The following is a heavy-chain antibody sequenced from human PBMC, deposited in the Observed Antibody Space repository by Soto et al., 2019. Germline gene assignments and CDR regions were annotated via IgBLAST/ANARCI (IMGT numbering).Heavy chain of an antibody. Sequence: EVQLVESGGGLVKPGESLRLSCTMSGFTFSNAWLSWVRQAPAKGLEWVARIKSRAHGGTADHAARVKDRFTIARDDSGNQMNLQINSLKIEDTGIYDCATDIGGGDKQARAFDIWGQGTMVTVSS. CDR3: ATDIGGGDKQARAFDI. CDR1: GFTFSNAW. J-gene: IGHJ3*02. CDR2: IKSRAHGGTA. V-gene: IGHV3-15*01. D-gene: IGHD1-26*01.